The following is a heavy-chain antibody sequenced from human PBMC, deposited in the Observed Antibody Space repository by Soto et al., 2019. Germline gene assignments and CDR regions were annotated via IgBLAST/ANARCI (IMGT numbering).Heavy chain of an antibody. J-gene: IGHJ6*02. V-gene: IGHV2-5*01. Sequence: SGPTLVKPTQTLTLTCTFSGFSLSTSGVGVGWIRQPPGKALEWLALIYWNDDKRYSPSLKSRLTITKDTSKNQVVLTMTNMDPVDTATYYCAHKGSSWDSYYYYGMDVWGQGTTVTVSS. D-gene: IGHD6-13*01. CDR3: AHKGSSWDSYYYYGMDV. CDR1: GFSLSTSGVG. CDR2: IYWNDDK.